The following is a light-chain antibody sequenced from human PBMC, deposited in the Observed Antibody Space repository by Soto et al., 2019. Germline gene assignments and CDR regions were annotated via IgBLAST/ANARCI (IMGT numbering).Light chain of an antibody. J-gene: IGKJ2*01. CDR1: QSVSSN. Sequence: EIVMTQSPATLSVSPGERATLSCRASQSVSSNLAWFQQKPGQAPRLLIYGASTRATGIPARFSGSGSGTQFTLTITSLQSEDFAVYYCQHYNNSPYTFGQGTKLEIK. CDR2: GAS. V-gene: IGKV3-15*01. CDR3: QHYNNSPYT.